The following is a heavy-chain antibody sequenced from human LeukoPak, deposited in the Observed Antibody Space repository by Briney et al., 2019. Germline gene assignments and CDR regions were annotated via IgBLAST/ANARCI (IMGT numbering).Heavy chain of an antibody. CDR3: ARVPRTFLAATLIAYMDV. J-gene: IGHJ6*03. CDR1: GYTFTSYD. D-gene: IGHD2-15*01. Sequence: ASVKVSCKASGYTFTSYDINWVRQATGQGLEWMGWMNPNSGNTGYAQKFQGRVTMTRNTSISTAYMELSSLRSEDTAVYYCARVPRTFLAATLIAYMDVWGKGTTVTVSS. CDR2: MNPNSGNT. V-gene: IGHV1-8*01.